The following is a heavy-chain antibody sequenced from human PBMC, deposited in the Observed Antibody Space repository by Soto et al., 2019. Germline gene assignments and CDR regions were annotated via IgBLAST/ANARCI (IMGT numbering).Heavy chain of an antibody. CDR2: ITYSGGDT. J-gene: IGHJ4*02. CDR3: AKTPGMTYPESRVFDY. Sequence: VCLRLSCAACGFIFGSFSMSWVRQAPGKGLEGVAVITYSGGDTLYADSVKGRFTISRDNSKNALYLQMNGLRAEDAAIYYRAKTPGMTYPESRVFDYCGQRTRVTVSS. D-gene: IGHD3-10*01. V-gene: IGHV3-23*01. CDR1: GFIFGSFS.